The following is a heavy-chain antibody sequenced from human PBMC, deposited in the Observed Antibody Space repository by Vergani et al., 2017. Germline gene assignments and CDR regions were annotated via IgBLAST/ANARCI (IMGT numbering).Heavy chain of an antibody. Sequence: QVQLVQSGAEVKKPGSSVKVSCKASGGTFSSYAISWVRQAPGQGLEWMGGIIPIFGTANYAQKFQGRVTITADESTSTAYMELSSLRSEDTAVYYCARADSGSYWLVNWGSGHNWFDPWGQGTLVTVSS. D-gene: IGHD1-26*01. V-gene: IGHV1-69*01. CDR3: ARADSGSYWLVNWGSGHNWFDP. CDR2: IIPIFGTA. J-gene: IGHJ5*02. CDR1: GGTFSSYA.